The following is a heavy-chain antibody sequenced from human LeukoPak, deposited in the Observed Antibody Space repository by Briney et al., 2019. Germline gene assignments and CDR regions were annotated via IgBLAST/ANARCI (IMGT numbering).Heavy chain of an antibody. V-gene: IGHV3-21*01. CDR1: GSTFSSYS. J-gene: IGHJ6*03. Sequence: GGSLRLSCAASGSTFSSYSVNWVRQAPGKGLEWVSSISSSSSYIYYADSVKGRFTISRDNAKNSLYLQMNSLRAEDTAVYYCARGFIAAAWDYMDVWGKGTTVTVSS. CDR2: ISSSSSYI. CDR3: ARGFIAAAWDYMDV. D-gene: IGHD6-13*01.